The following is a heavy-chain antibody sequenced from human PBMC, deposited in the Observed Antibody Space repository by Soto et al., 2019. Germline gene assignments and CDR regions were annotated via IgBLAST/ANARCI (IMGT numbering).Heavy chain of an antibody. J-gene: IGHJ4*02. CDR2: ISYDGSNK. V-gene: IGHV3-30*18. D-gene: IGHD5-18*01. CDR1: GFTFSSYG. Sequence: GGSLRLSCAASGFTFSSYGMHWVRQAPGKGLEWVAVISYDGSNKYYADSVKGRFTISRDNSKNTLYLQMNSLRAEDTAVYYCAKDPHFYSYGPAYYFDYWGQGTLVTVSS. CDR3: AKDPHFYSYGPAYYFDY.